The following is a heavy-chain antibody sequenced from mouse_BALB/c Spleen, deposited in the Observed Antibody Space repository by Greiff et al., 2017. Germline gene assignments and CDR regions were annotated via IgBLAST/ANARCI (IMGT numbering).Heavy chain of an antibody. V-gene: IGHV4-1*02. CDR2: INPDSSTI. CDR3: ERRGRLRRFSYAMDY. J-gene: IGHJ4*01. D-gene: IGHD2-4*01. Sequence: EVKLMESGGGLVQPGGSLKLSCAASGFDFSRYWMSWVRQAPGKGLEWIGEINPDSSTIYYTPSLKDKFIISRDNAKNTMYLQMSKVRSEDTALYYCERRGRLRRFSYAMDYWGQGTSVTVSS. CDR1: GFDFSRYW.